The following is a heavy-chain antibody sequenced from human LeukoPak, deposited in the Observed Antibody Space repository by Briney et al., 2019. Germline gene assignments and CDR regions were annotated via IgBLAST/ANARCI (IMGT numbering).Heavy chain of an antibody. CDR2: ITNSGGTT. CDR1: GFTFSSYG. Sequence: GGSLRLSCAASGFTFSSYGMHWVRQAPGKGLEWVSTITNSGGTTYYADSVKGRFTISRDNSKNTLYLQMNSLRAEDTAVYYCANPKYCSATACYAFVNWGQGTLVTVAS. CDR3: ANPKYCSATACYAFVN. V-gene: IGHV3-23*01. D-gene: IGHD2-15*01. J-gene: IGHJ4*02.